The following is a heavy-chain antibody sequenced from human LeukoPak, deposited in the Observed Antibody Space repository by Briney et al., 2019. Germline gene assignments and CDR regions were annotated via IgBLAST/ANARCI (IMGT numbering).Heavy chain of an antibody. J-gene: IGHJ5*02. D-gene: IGHD2-2*01. CDR2: IIPIFGTA. CDR3: AQTIGYCSSTSCYGWFDP. CDR1: GGTFSSYA. Sequence: SVKVSCKASGGTFSSYAISWVRQAPGQGLEWMGGIIPIFGTANYAQKFQGRVTITADKSTSTAYMELSSLRSEDTAVYYCAQTIGYCSSTSCYGWFDPWGQGTLVTVSS. V-gene: IGHV1-69*06.